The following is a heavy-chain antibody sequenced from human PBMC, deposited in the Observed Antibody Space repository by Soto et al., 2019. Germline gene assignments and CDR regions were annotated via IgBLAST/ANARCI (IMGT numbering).Heavy chain of an antibody. D-gene: IGHD3-3*01. CDR2: IISSSSYI. Sequence: GGSLRLSCAASGFTFSSYSMNWVRQAPGKGLEWVSSIISSSSYIYYADSVKGRFTISRDNAKNSLYLQMNSLRAEDTAVYYCARDLEDFWSGYWFDPWGQGTLVTVSS. V-gene: IGHV3-21*01. CDR1: GFTFSSYS. J-gene: IGHJ5*02. CDR3: ARDLEDFWSGYWFDP.